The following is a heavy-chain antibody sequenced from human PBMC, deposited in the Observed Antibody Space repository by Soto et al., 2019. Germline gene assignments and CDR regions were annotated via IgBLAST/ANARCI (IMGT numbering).Heavy chain of an antibody. CDR1: GGYICSYY. CDR2: IYYSGST. J-gene: IGHJ6*02. D-gene: IGHD6-13*01. V-gene: IGHV4-59*01. Sequence: PSETLSLTCTVSGGYICSYYWSWIRQPPGKGLEWIGYIYYSGSTTYNPSLKSRVTISVDTSKNQFSLKLSSVTAADTAVYYCAREGWSSSWYNYYYGRDGWGQGTTVTISS. CDR3: AREGWSSSWYNYYYGRDG.